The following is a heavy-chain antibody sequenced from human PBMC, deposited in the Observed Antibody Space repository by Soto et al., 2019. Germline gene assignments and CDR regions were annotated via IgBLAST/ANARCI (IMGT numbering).Heavy chain of an antibody. D-gene: IGHD3-22*01. CDR1: GFASSTYG. V-gene: IGHV3-23*01. J-gene: IGHJ6*02. CDR2: IAANNGPT. CDR3: AKGILVGYYYYYGLDV. Sequence: EVQLLESGGGLVQPGGSLRLSCAASGFASSTYGMTWVRQAPGKGLEWVSVIAANNGPTYYADSVKGRFTISRDNSKNTLYLQMNSLRVEDTAVYYCAKGILVGYYYYYGLDVWGQGTTVTVSS.